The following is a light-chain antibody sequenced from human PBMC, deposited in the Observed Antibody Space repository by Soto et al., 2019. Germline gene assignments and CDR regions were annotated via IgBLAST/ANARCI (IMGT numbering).Light chain of an antibody. Sequence: AIQMTQSPSSLSASVGARVTITCRASQGIRNDLGWYQQKPGKAPKLLTYAAFSLQSGVPLSFSGSGSGTDFTLTICSLQPEDFATYYCLQDYNYPWTFGQGTKVEIK. CDR2: AAF. CDR3: LQDYNYPWT. J-gene: IGKJ1*01. CDR1: QGIRND. V-gene: IGKV1-6*01.